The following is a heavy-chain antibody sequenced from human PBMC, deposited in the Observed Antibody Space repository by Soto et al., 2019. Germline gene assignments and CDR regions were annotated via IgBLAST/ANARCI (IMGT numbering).Heavy chain of an antibody. Sequence: PSETLSLTCTVSGGSISSGGYYWSWIRQHPGKGLEWIGYIYYSGSTYYNPSLKSRVTISVDTSKNQFSLKLSSVTAADTAVYYCARGRYGWILRKSLVYFDYWGQGTLVTVSS. CDR2: IYYSGST. CDR1: GGSISSGGYY. V-gene: IGHV4-31*03. CDR3: ARGRYGWILRKSLVYFDY. D-gene: IGHD6-19*01. J-gene: IGHJ4*02.